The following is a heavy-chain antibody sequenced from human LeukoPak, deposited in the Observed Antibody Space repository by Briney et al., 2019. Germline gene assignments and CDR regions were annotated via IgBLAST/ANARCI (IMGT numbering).Heavy chain of an antibody. CDR1: GYTFTNYD. CDR3: ARGPGCTSNTCPYYFDY. J-gene: IGHJ4*02. V-gene: IGHV1-8*03. Sequence: ASVKVSCKASGYTFTNYDINWVRQPTGQGLEWMGWMNPKSGNTGYTQKFQGRVTITRNTSISTAYMELSSLRSEDTAVYYCARGPGCTSNTCPYYFDYWGQGTLVTVSS. CDR2: MNPKSGNT. D-gene: IGHD2-2*01.